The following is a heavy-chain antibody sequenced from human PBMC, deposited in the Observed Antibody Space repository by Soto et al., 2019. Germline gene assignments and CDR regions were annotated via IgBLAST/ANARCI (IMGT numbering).Heavy chain of an antibody. D-gene: IGHD5-12*01. CDR2: ISGNGAGT. J-gene: IGHJ4*02. CDR1: GFTVSSYA. Sequence: PGVSLRLACAASGFTVSSYAMSWVRQAPGKGLEWVSAISGNGAGTYYTDSVKGRFTISRDISQNTLYLQMNGLRDEDTALYYCAKDRVPSYSAYSGYFDYWGQGT. CDR3: AKDRVPSYSAYSGYFDY. V-gene: IGHV3-23*01.